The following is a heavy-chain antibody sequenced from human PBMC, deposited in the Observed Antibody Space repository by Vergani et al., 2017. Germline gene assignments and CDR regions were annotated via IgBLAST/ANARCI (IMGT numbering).Heavy chain of an antibody. D-gene: IGHD6-13*01. Sequence: QVQLVESGGGVVQPGRSLRLSCAASGFTFSSYGMHWVRQAPGKGLEWVAVIWYDGSNKYYADSVKGRFTISRDNSKKTLYLQMNSLRAEDTAVYYCARRVSSSWYFWFDPWGQGTLVTVSS. J-gene: IGHJ5*02. V-gene: IGHV3-33*01. CDR2: IWYDGSNK. CDR3: ARRVSSSWYFWFDP. CDR1: GFTFSSYG.